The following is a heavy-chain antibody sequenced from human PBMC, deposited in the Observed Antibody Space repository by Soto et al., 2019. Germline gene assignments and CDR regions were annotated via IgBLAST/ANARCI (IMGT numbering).Heavy chain of an antibody. J-gene: IGHJ4*02. V-gene: IGHV3-7*01. CDR1: GFSLTQYW. CDR2: INEDGTKR. Sequence: EVPLVESGGGLVQSGGSLRLSCIASGFSLTQYWMSWVRQTPRKGLEWVAKINEDGTKRDYMESVEGRFTISRENAKNSVSLQMNSLRADDTAVYFCTRWDGRCSGGSCFFDSWGQGTLVTVSS. D-gene: IGHD2-15*01. CDR3: TRWDGRCSGGSCFFDS.